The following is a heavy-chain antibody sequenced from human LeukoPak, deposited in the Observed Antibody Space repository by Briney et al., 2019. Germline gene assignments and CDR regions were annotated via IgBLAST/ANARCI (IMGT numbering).Heavy chain of an antibody. Sequence: GASVKVSCKVSGYTLTELSMHWVRQAPGKGLEWMGGFDPVDGETIYAQKFQGRVTMTEDTSTDTAYMELSSLRSEDTAVYYCVGVVAATAFGWFEPWGQGTLVTVSS. D-gene: IGHD2-15*01. CDR2: FDPVDGET. CDR1: GYTLTELS. J-gene: IGHJ5*02. CDR3: VGVVAATAFGWFEP. V-gene: IGHV1-24*01.